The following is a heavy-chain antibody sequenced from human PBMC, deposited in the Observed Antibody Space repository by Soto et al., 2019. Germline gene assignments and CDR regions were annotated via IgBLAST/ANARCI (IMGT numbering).Heavy chain of an antibody. CDR3: ARESYCTGGSCHFDY. CDR1: QYTFTSYD. Sequence: QAQLVQSGAEVKKPGASVKVSCKTSQYTFTSYDISWVRQAPGQALEWLGWMNPHTAKTAYAQNFQGRITMTRDTSIDTAYMELSSLRSDDTAVYYCARESYCTGGSCHFDYWGQGTQVIVSS. V-gene: IGHV1-8*01. D-gene: IGHD2-15*01. J-gene: IGHJ4*02. CDR2: MNPHTAKT.